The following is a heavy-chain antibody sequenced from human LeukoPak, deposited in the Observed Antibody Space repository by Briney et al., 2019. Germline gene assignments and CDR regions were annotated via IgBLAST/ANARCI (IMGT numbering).Heavy chain of an antibody. CDR3: ARGILLRPHQVGSSDWFDP. CDR1: GGTFSSYA. Sequence: GASVKVSCKASGGTFSSYAISWVRQAPGQGLEWMGGIIPIFGTANYAQKFQGRVTITTDESTGTAYMELSSLRSEDTAVYYCARGILLRPHQVGSSDWFDPWGQGTLVTVSS. CDR2: IIPIFGTA. J-gene: IGHJ5*02. D-gene: IGHD2-21*01. V-gene: IGHV1-69*05.